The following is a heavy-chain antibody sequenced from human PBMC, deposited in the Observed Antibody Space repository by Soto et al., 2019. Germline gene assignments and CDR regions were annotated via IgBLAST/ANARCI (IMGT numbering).Heavy chain of an antibody. D-gene: IGHD2-15*01. J-gene: IGHJ4*02. Sequence: SLRLSCAASGFTFSSYSMNWVRQAPGKGLEWVSSISSSSYIYYADSVKGRFTISRDNAKNSLYLQMNSLRAEDTAVYYCARERDCSGGSCYSDYWGQGTLVTVSS. CDR1: GFTFSSYS. CDR2: ISSSSYI. CDR3: ARERDCSGGSCYSDY. V-gene: IGHV3-21*01.